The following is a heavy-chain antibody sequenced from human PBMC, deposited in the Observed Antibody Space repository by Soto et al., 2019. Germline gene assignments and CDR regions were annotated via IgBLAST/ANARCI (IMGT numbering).Heavy chain of an antibody. CDR3: AKSHTYCSGGSCYSLGGYFDY. J-gene: IGHJ4*02. CDR1: GSTFSSYA. CDR2: ISGSGGST. V-gene: IGHV3-23*01. Sequence: PGGSLRLSCAASGSTFSSYAMTWVRQAPGKGLEWVSAISGSGGSTYYAESVKGRFTISRDNSKNTLYLAMNSLRAEDTAVYYCAKSHTYCSGGSCYSLGGYFDYWGQGCLVTVSS. D-gene: IGHD2-15*01.